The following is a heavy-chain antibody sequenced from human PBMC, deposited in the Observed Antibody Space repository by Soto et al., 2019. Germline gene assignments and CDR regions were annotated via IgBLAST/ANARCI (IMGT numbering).Heavy chain of an antibody. J-gene: IGHJ5*02. CDR3: AHRATMTIFGLIIDNGIWFDP. V-gene: IGHV2-5*02. CDR1: GFSLSTSGAA. D-gene: IGHD3-3*01. Sequence: QINLIESGPPLGKPTQPLTLTCTFSGFSLSTSGAAVGWVRQPPGRALEWLALIYWDGDKRYNASLGNRLTITKDTSMNQVVLTLTNVDPADTATYYCAHRATMTIFGLIIDNGIWFDPWGQGTRVIVSS. CDR2: IYWDGDK.